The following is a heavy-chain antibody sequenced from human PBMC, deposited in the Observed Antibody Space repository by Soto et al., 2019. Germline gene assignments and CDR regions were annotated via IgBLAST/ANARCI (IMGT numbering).Heavy chain of an antibody. Sequence: ASVKVSCKASGYTFTGYYMHWVRQAPGQGLEWMGWINPNSGGTNYAQKFQGWVTMNRDTSISTAYMELSRLRSDDTAVYYCARAGSYGSGSYSYMDVWGKGTTVTVS. CDR1: GYTFTGYY. CDR2: INPNSGGT. J-gene: IGHJ6*03. D-gene: IGHD3-10*01. CDR3: ARAGSYGSGSYSYMDV. V-gene: IGHV1-2*04.